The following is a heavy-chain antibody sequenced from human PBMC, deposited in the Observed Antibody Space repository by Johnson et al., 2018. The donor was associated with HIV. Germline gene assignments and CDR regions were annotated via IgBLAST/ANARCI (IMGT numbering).Heavy chain of an antibody. CDR1: GFTFSSYD. V-gene: IGHV3-13*01. CDR3: AREMGWLVLYYAVDI. CDR2: IGTAGDT. D-gene: IGHD6-19*01. Sequence: VQLVESGGGLVQPGGSLRLSCAASGFTFSSYDMHWVRQATGKGLEWVSAIGTAGDTYYPGSVKGRFTISRENAKNSLYLQMNSLRAEDTAVYYCAREMGWLVLYYAVDIWGQGTMVTVSS. J-gene: IGHJ3*02.